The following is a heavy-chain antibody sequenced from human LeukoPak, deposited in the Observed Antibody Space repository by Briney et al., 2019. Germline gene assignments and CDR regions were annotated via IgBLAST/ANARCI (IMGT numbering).Heavy chain of an antibody. J-gene: IGHJ4*02. V-gene: IGHV3-53*01. CDR1: GFTVSSNY. CDR2: IYSGGST. Sequence: GGSLRLSCAASGFTVSSNYMSWVRQAPGKGLEWVSVIYSGGSTYYADSVKGRFTISRDNSKNTLYLQMNSLRAEDTAVYYCARGATYAYYFDYWGQGILVTVSS. CDR3: ARGATYAYYFDY. D-gene: IGHD4-17*01.